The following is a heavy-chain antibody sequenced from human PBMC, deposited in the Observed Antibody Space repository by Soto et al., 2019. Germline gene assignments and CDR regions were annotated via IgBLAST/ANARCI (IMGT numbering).Heavy chain of an antibody. D-gene: IGHD3-10*01. J-gene: IGHJ4*02. CDR3: AIEEIFSMVRGGEFGD. CDR2: ILYDVSNK. Sequence: QVQLVESGGGVVQPGRSLRLSCAASGFTFSSYSMHWVRQAPGKGLEWVAVILYDVSNKYYASYGKGLLTIFIDNSKNTQYMQMNIMGAKDTGVYYCAIEEIFSMVRGGEFGDWSQGTLVTVSS. V-gene: IGHV3-30-3*01. CDR1: GFTFSSYS.